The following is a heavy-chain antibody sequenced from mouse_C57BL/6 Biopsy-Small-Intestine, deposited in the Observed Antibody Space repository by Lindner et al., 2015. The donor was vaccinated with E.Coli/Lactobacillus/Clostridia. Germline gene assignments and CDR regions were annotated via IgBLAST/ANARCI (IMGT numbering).Heavy chain of an antibody. CDR3: ARSSIAARGKYHSYGLAV. CDR1: EGTFINFD. J-gene: IGHJ1*01. CDR2: IIPIFGTS. D-gene: IGHD1-2*01. Sequence: SVKVSCKASEGTFINFDMTWVRQAPGQGLEWMGGIIPIFGTSNYAQKFQGRLSITADESTNTVYMELSSLRSEDTAVYYCARSSIAARGKYHSYGLAVWGRGTTVTVSS. V-gene: IGHV1-18*01.